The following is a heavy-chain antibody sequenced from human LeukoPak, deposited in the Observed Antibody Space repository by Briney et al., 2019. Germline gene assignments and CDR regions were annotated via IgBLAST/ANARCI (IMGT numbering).Heavy chain of an antibody. D-gene: IGHD4-17*01. J-gene: IGHJ5*02. V-gene: IGHV4-39*01. Sequence: SETLSLTCTVSGGSISSSSYYWGWIRQPPGKGLEWLGSIYYSGSTYYNPSLKSRVTISVDTSKNQFSLKLSSVPAADTAVYYCASEDPFTDDYGKANWFDPWGQGTLVTVSS. CDR1: GGSISSSSYY. CDR2: IYYSGST. CDR3: ASEDPFTDDYGKANWFDP.